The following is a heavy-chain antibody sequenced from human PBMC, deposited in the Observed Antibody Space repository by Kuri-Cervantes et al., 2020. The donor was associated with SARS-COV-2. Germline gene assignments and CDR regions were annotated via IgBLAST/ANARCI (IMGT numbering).Heavy chain of an antibody. V-gene: IGHV3-48*02. CDR3: ARLDYLD. CDR1: GFTFRNYS. J-gene: IGHJ4*02. D-gene: IGHD3-16*01. Sequence: GESLKISCAASGFTFRNYSLNWVRQAPRKGLEWVSYISGSSRTTFYAESVKGRFTISRDNAKNSLYLQMNSLRDEDTAVYYCARLDYLDWGQGTLVTVSS. CDR2: ISGSSRTT.